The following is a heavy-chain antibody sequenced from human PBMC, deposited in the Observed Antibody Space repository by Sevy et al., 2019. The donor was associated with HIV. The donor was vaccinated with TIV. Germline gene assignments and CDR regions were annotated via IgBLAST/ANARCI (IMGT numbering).Heavy chain of an antibody. CDR2: MNPNSGNT. D-gene: IGHD2-21*02. V-gene: IGHV1-8*01. CDR3: ARVLVVVVTAIPYYYGMDV. J-gene: IGHJ6*02. CDR1: GYTFTSYD. Sequence: ASVKVSCKASGYTFTSYDINWVRQATGQGLEWMGWMNPNSGNTGYAQKFQGRVTMTRNTSISTAYMERSSLGSEDTAVYYCARVLVVVVTAIPYYYGMDVWGQGTTVTVSS.